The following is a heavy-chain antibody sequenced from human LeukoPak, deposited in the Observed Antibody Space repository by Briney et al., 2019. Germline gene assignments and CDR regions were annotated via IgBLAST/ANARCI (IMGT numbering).Heavy chain of an antibody. V-gene: IGHV3-21*01. Sequence: GGSLRLSCAASGFTFSSYSMNWVRQAPGKGLEWVSSISSSSSYIYYADSVKGRFTISRDNAKNSLYLQMNSLRAEDTAVYYCARDYRAAGNSDYWGQGTLVTVSS. CDR1: GFTFSSYS. D-gene: IGHD6-13*01. J-gene: IGHJ4*02. CDR3: ARDYRAAGNSDY. CDR2: ISSSSSYI.